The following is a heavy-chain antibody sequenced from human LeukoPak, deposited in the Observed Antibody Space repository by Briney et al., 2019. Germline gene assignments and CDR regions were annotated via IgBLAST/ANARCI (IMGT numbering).Heavy chain of an antibody. CDR2: ISGSGGST. V-gene: IGHV3-23*01. CDR3: AKDLDCSSTSCYPDY. D-gene: IGHD2-2*01. CDR1: GFTFSSYA. J-gene: IGHJ4*02. Sequence: PGGSLRLSCAASGFTFSSYAMSWVRQAPGKGLEWVSAISGSGGSTYYADSVKGRFTISRDNSKNTLYLQMNSRRAEDTAVYYCAKDLDCSSTSCYPDYWGQGTLVTVSS.